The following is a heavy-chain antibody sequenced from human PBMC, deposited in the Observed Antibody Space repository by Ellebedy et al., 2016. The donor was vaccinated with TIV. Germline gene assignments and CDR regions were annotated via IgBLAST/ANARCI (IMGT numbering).Heavy chain of an antibody. CDR2: ISSSSSYI. D-gene: IGHD3-16*01. Sequence: GGSLRLXXAASGSTFSSYNMNWVRQAPGKGLEWVSSISSSSSYIYYADSVKGRFTISRDNAKNSLYLQMNSLRAEDTAVYYCARDLGPWRDYYYYGMDVWGQGTTVTVSS. CDR1: GSTFSSYN. CDR3: ARDLGPWRDYYYYGMDV. J-gene: IGHJ6*02. V-gene: IGHV3-21*01.